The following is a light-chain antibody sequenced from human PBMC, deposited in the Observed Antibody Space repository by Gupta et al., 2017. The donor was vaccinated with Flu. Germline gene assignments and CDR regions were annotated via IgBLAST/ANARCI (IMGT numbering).Light chain of an antibody. CDR3: LVCDTTTAV. Sequence: SYELTQVSSVSVSPGQTAIITCSGHKLTDKYVSWYQRKPGRSPVMVMHQDTKRPSGVPERFSGSNSGDTAALTISGTQAVDEADYYCLVCDTTTAVFGGGTKLTVL. CDR2: QDT. CDR1: KLTDKY. V-gene: IGLV3-1*01. J-gene: IGLJ2*01.